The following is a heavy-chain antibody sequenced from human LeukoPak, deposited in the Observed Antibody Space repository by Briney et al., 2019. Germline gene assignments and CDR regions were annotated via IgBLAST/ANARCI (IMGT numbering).Heavy chain of an antibody. D-gene: IGHD1-26*01. CDR2: ISSSSSTI. CDR3: ARDRQNRYSGSYRSPLDY. V-gene: IGHV3-48*02. Sequence: GRSLRPSCAASGFTFSSYSMNWVRQAAGNGLEWVSYISSSSSTIYYADSVKGRLTISRDNAKNSLYLQMNRLRDEDTAVYYCARDRQNRYSGSYRSPLDYWGQGTLVTVSS. J-gene: IGHJ4*02. CDR1: GFTFSSYS.